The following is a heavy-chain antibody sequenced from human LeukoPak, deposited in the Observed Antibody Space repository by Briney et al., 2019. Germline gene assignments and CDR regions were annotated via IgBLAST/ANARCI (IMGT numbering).Heavy chain of an antibody. J-gene: IGHJ3*02. CDR2: INGRGDDT. CDR3: AKVLLEDWNDDAFDI. V-gene: IGHV3-23*01. D-gene: IGHD1-1*01. Sequence: GGSLRLSCAAFSGFAMSWVRQAPGRGLEWVSAINGRGDDTYYPDSVKGRFTISRDNSKNTLYLQMNSLRAEDTAVYYCAKVLLEDWNDDAFDIWGRGTMVTVSS. CDR1: SGFA.